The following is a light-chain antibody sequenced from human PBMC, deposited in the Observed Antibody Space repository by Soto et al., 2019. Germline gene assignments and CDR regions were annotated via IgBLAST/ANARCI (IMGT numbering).Light chain of an antibody. CDR3: QKGSNWAQWT. Sequence: YFSASQSVSSYLAWYQQKPGQAPRLIIYDASNRATGIPDRFSGSGSGTDFTLTIRRLEPEDFAVYYCQKGSNWAQWT. CDR1: QSVSSY. V-gene: IGKV3-11*01. CDR2: DAS. J-gene: IGKJ1*01.